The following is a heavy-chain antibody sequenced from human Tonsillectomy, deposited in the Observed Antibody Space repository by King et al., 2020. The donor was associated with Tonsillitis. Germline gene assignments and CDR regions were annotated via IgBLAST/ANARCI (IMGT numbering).Heavy chain of an antibody. J-gene: IGHJ6*02. CDR3: ASGRWFYVSDTPRDYYYYGMDV. Sequence: VQLVESGGGVVQPGRSLRLSCAASGFTFSSYAMHWVRQAPGKGLEWVAVISYDGSNKYYADSVKGRFTISRDNSKNTLYLQMNSLRAEDTAVYYCASGRWFYVSDTPRDYYYYGMDVWGQGTTFTVSS. CDR1: GFTFSSYA. V-gene: IGHV3-30-3*01. D-gene: IGHD3-10*01. CDR2: ISYDGSNK.